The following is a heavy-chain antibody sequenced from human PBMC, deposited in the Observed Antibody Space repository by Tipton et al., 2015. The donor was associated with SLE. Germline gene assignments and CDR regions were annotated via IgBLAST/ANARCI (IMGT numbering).Heavy chain of an antibody. D-gene: IGHD1-26*01. CDR3: ARHPPTSTWEAFHYYGMDV. Sequence: TLSLTCTVSGGSFSGCYWSWVRQPPGKGLEWSGEINHSGSTNYNPSLRSRVTLSVDTPKNQVSLNLSAVSAADTGMYYCARHPPTSTWEAFHYYGMDVWGQGTTVTVSS. J-gene: IGHJ6*02. V-gene: IGHV4-34*01. CDR2: INHSGST. CDR1: GGSFSGCY.